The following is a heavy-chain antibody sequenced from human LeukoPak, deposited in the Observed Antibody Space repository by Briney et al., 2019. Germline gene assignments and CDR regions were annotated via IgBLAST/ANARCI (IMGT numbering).Heavy chain of an antibody. CDR3: ARGGGLDV. Sequence: PGGSLRLSCSASGFTVSSNYMSWVRQVPGKGLEWVSVIQSGGNTYYADSVKGRFTISRDNSKNTLYLQINVLRAEDTAVYFCARGGGLDVWGQGATVTVSS. J-gene: IGHJ6*02. V-gene: IGHV3-53*01. D-gene: IGHD3-16*01. CDR2: IQSGGNT. CDR1: GFTVSSNY.